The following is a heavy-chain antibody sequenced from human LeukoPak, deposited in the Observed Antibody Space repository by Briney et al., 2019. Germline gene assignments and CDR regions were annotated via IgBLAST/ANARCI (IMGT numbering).Heavy chain of an antibody. CDR3: AKGQWFGELLPQGWFDP. CDR1: GFTISSYA. CDR2: ISDSGGNT. J-gene: IGHJ5*02. V-gene: IGHV3-23*01. D-gene: IGHD3-10*01. Sequence: GGSLRPSCAASGFTISSYAMSWVRQAPGKGLEWVSGISDSGGNTYYADSVKGRFTISRDNSKNTLYLQMNSLRAEDTAVYYCAKGQWFGELLPQGWFDPWGQGTLVTVSS.